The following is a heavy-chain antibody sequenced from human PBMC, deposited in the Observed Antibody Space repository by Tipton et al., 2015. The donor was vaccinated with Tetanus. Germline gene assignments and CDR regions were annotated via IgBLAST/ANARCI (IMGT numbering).Heavy chain of an antibody. V-gene: IGHV4-61*08. CDR2: VSYSGRT. J-gene: IGHJ4*02. Sequence: GLVKPSETLSLTCTVSGGSVRSGDYSWNWIRQPPGKGLEWLAYVSYSGRTNSNYSLKSRITISQDTSNNQFSLKLTSVTAADTAVYYCARANYDFPKKGPFDSWGQGTLVTVSS. CDR3: ARANYDFPKKGPFDS. CDR1: GGSVRSGDYS. D-gene: IGHD3-3*01.